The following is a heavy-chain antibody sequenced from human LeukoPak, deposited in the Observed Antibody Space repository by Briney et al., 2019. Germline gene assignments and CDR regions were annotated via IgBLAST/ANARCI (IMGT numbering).Heavy chain of an antibody. D-gene: IGHD3-16*01. CDR2: INWNGGST. Sequence: PGGSLRLSCAASGLTFSSYEMSWVRQAPGKGLEWVSGINWNGGSTGYADSVKGRFTISRDNAKNSLYLQMNSLRAEDTALYYCARVMTFGGPLDYWGQGTLVTVS. CDR3: ARVMTFGGPLDY. V-gene: IGHV3-20*04. J-gene: IGHJ4*02. CDR1: GLTFSSYE.